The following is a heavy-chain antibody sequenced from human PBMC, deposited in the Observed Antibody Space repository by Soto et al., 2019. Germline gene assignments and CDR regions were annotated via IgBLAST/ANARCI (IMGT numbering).Heavy chain of an antibody. J-gene: IGHJ4*02. V-gene: IGHV4-39*01. CDR1: GGSISSSSYY. D-gene: IGHD3-22*01. CDR3: ARIDSSGYYRDY. Sequence: SETLSLTCTVSGGSISSSSYYWGWIRQPPGKGLEWIGSIYYSGSTYYNPSLKSRVTISVDTSKNQFSLKLSSVTAADTAVYYCARIDSSGYYRDYWGQGTLVTVSS. CDR2: IYYSGST.